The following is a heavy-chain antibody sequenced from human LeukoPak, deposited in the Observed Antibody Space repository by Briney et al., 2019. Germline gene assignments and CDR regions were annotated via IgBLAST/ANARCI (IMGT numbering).Heavy chain of an antibody. CDR3: ARGATHSDAFDI. V-gene: IGHV1-2*02. D-gene: IGHD2-15*01. CDR1: GYTFTGYY. J-gene: IGHJ3*02. CDR2: INPNSGGT. Sequence: ASVKVSCKASGYTFTGYYMHWVRQAPGQGLEWMGWINPNSGGTNYAQKFQGRVTMTRDTSISTAYMELSKLRSDDTAVYYCARGATHSDAFDIWGQGTMVTVSS.